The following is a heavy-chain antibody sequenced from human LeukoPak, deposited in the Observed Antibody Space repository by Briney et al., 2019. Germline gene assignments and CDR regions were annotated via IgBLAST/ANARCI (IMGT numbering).Heavy chain of an antibody. CDR2: MYYRGST. J-gene: IGHJ5*02. D-gene: IGHD3-22*01. V-gene: IGHV4-39*07. CDR3: ARWMYYYDDTGFDP. CDR1: GGSISSSSHY. Sequence: SETLSLTCTVSGGSISSSSHYWGWIRQPPGQGLEWIGSMYYRGSTYHNPPLKSRVTISADTSTNQFSLELSSVTAADTAVYYCARWMYYYDDTGFDPWGQGTLVTVSS.